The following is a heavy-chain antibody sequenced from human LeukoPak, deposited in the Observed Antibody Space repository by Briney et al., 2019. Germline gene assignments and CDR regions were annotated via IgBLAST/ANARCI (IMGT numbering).Heavy chain of an antibody. D-gene: IGHD6-19*01. CDR1: GYTFTSYG. CDR2: ISAYNGNT. V-gene: IGHV1-18*01. CDR3: ARGRIAVAGTSGYYYYYMDV. J-gene: IGHJ6*03. Sequence: ASVKVSCKASGYTFTSYGISWVRQAPGQGLEWMGWISAYNGNTNYAQKLQGRVTMTTDTSTSTAYMELSSLRSEDTAVYYCARGRIAVAGTSGYYYYYMDVWGKGTTVAISS.